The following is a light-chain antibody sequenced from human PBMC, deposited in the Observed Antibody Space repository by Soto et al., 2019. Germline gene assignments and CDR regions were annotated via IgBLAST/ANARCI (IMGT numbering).Light chain of an antibody. J-gene: IGLJ2*01. CDR2: EVT. V-gene: IGLV2-8*01. Sequence: QSALTQPPSASGSPGQSVTISCTGTSSDVGGYNYVSWYQQYPGKAPKLIIYEVTKRPSGVPDRFSGSKSGNTASLTVSGLQAEDEADFYCSSYAGRNSVVFGGGTKLTV. CDR3: SSYAGRNSVV. CDR1: SSDVGGYNY.